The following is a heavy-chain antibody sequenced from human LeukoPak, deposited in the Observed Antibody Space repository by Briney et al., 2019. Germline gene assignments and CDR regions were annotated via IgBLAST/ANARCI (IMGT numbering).Heavy chain of an antibody. CDR2: IRYDGSNK. CDR3: ASDGIAVDRGIGYFDY. Sequence: PGGSLRLSCAASGFTFRSYGMHWVRQAPGKGLEWVAVIRYDGSNKYYADSVKGRFTISRDNSENTLYLQMNSLRAEDTALYYCASDGIAVDRGIGYFDYWGQGTLVTVSS. J-gene: IGHJ4*02. V-gene: IGHV3-33*01. D-gene: IGHD6-13*01. CDR1: GFTFRSYG.